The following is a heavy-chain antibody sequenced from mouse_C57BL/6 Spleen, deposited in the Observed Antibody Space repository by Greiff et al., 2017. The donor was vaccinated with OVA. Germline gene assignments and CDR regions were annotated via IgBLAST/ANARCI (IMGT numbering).Heavy chain of an antibody. CDR3: ARDYGSSYGYFDV. J-gene: IGHJ1*03. CDR1: GYAFSSYW. Sequence: QVQLQQSGAELVKPGASVKISCKASGYAFSSYWMNWVKQRPGKGLEWIGQIYPGDGDTNYNGKFKGKATLTADKSSSTAYMQLSRLTSEDSAVYFCARDYGSSYGYFDVWGTGTTVTVSS. CDR2: IYPGDGDT. V-gene: IGHV1-80*01. D-gene: IGHD1-1*01.